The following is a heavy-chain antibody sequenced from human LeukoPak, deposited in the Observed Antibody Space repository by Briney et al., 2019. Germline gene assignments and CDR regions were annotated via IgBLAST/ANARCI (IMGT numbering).Heavy chain of an antibody. CDR1: GFTFSSYW. CDR2: INSDGSST. CDR3: ARAVGTAIAFGY. D-gene: IGHD5-18*01. V-gene: IGHV3-74*01. J-gene: IGHJ4*02. Sequence: GGSLRPSCAASGFTFSSYWMHWVRQAPGKGLVWVSRINSDGSSTSYADSVKGRFTISRDNAKNTLYLQMNSLRAEDTAVYYCARAVGTAIAFGYWGQGTLVTVSS.